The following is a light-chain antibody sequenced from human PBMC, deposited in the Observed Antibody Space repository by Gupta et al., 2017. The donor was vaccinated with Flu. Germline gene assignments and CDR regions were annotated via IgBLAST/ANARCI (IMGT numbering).Light chain of an antibody. V-gene: IGLV2-18*02. CDR1: PTDGGGYNS. CDR3: ASYTRNTTPYV. Sequence: TSPCAGTPTDGGGYNSVYGFQQLPGEVPNLLIYEDNNRPAGVAGRVSGAKSGNTATLTITGRQTEDEDEYDGASYTRNTTPYVFGTGTKVTVL. J-gene: IGLJ1*01. CDR2: EDN.